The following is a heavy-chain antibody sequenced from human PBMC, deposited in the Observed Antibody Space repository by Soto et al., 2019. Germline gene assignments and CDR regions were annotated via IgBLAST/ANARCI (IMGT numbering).Heavy chain of an antibody. V-gene: IGHV4-34*01. CDR3: ARGIVVVVADTIYYYYYYMDV. J-gene: IGHJ6*03. CDR2: INHSGST. Sequence: QVQLQQWGAGLLKPSETLSLTCAVYGGSFSGYYWSWIRQPPGKGLEWIGEINHSGSTNYNPSLKGRVTISVDTSKNQFSRKLSSVTAADTAVYYCARGIVVVVADTIYYYYYYMDVWGKGTTVTVSS. CDR1: GGSFSGYY. D-gene: IGHD2-15*01.